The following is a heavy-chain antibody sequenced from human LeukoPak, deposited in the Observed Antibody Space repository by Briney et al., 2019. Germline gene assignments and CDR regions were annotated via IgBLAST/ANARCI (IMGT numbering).Heavy chain of an antibody. CDR1: GFTFSSYA. CDR3: AKDTLDYYDSSGSGNWFDP. D-gene: IGHD3-22*01. V-gene: IGHV3-23*01. J-gene: IGHJ5*02. Sequence: GGSLRLSCAASGFTFSSYAMSWVRQAPGKGLEWVSAISGSGGSTYYADSVKGRFTISRDNSKNMLYLQMNSLRAEDTAVYYCAKDTLDYYDSSGSGNWFDPWGQGTLVTVSS. CDR2: ISGSGGST.